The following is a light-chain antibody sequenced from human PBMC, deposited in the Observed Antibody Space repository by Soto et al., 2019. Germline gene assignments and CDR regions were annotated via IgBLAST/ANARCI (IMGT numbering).Light chain of an antibody. CDR3: QQYIRWPIT. V-gene: IGKV3-15*01. Sequence: NHSPATLSVCPGESFVLSCRAGQGFXTSLAWYHHKPGQAPRVLLYEASIRATGIPARLSGSGSGTEFTLTISSLQSEDFAGYYCQQYIRWPITFGGGTKVDIK. CDR2: EAS. J-gene: IGKJ4*01. CDR1: QGFXTS.